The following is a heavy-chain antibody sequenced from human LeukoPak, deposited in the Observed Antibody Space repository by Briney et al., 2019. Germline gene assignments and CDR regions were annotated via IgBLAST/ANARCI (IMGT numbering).Heavy chain of an antibody. CDR1: GGSISSGSYY. J-gene: IGHJ4*02. Sequence: PSQTLSLTCTVSGGSISSGSYYWSWIRQPAGKGLEWIGRIYTSGSTNYNPSLKSRVTMSVDTSKNQFSLKLNSVTAADTAVYYCARRSPTVFSTWYYYYFDYWGQGALVTVSS. V-gene: IGHV4-61*02. CDR3: ARRSPTVFSTWYYYYFDY. D-gene: IGHD6-13*01. CDR2: IYTSGST.